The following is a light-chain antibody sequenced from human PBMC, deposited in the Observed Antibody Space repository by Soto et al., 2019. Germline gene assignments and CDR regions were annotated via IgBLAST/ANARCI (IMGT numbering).Light chain of an antibody. J-gene: IGKJ2*01. CDR1: QSFSSN. CDR3: QHYNNWPPYT. CDR2: GAS. Sequence: EIVMTQSPATLSVSPGERATLSCRASQSFSSNFAWYQQKPGQAPRLLIYGASTRATGIPARFSGSGSGTEFTLTISSLQSEDFEVYYCQHYNNWPPYTFGQGTNLDIK. V-gene: IGKV3-15*01.